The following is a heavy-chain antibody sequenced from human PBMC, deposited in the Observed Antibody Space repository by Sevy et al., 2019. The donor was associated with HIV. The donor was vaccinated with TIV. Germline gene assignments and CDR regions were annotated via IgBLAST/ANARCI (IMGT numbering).Heavy chain of an antibody. Sequence: GGSLRLSCAASGFNLRNYGMHWVRQAPGKGLEWVAVIWYDGSNKYYGDSVKGRFTISRDNSKNTVYLQMNSLTAEDKALYYCARAEGSRYFDPSGWFDPWGQGTLVTVSS. V-gene: IGHV3-33*01. D-gene: IGHD3-9*01. CDR1: GFNLRNYG. CDR3: ARAEGSRYFDPSGWFDP. J-gene: IGHJ5*02. CDR2: IWYDGSNK.